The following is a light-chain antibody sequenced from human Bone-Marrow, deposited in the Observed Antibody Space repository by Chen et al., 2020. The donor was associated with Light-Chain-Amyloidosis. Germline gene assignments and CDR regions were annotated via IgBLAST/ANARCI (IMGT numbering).Light chain of an antibody. J-gene: IGLJ3*02. V-gene: IGLV6-57*01. Sequence: NFMLTQPHSVSESPGKTVIISCTRRSGSISPNYGPWYPQRPGSSPTTVIYEDAQRPSGVPDRFSGSIDRSSNSASLTISGLKTEAEADYNCQSYQGSSQGVFGGGTKLTVL. CDR3: QSYQGSSQGV. CDR1: SGSISPNY. CDR2: EDA.